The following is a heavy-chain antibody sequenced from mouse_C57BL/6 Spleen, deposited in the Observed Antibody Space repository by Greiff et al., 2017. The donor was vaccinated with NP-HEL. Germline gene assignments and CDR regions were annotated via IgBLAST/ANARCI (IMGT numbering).Heavy chain of an antibody. V-gene: IGHV1-63*01. J-gene: IGHJ1*03. D-gene: IGHD2-5*01. CDR1: GYTFTNYW. CDR2: IYPGGGYT. Sequence: VQRVESGAELVRPGTSVKMSCKASGYTFTNYWIGWAKQRPGHGLEWIGDIYPGGGYTNYNEKFKGKATLTADKSSSTAYMQFSSLTSEDSAIYYCARSYSNSGYFDVWGTGTTVTVSS. CDR3: ARSYSNSGYFDV.